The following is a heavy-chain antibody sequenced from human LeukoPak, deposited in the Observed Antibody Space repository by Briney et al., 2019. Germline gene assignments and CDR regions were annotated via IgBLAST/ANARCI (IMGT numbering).Heavy chain of an antibody. CDR1: GFTFSSYE. Sequence: PGGSLRLSCAASGFTFSSYEMNWVRQAPGKGLEWASYISSSGSTIYYADSVKGRFTISRDNAENTLYLQMNSLRAEDTALYYCARYSESYHAIDYWGQGTLVTVSS. CDR3: ARYSESYHAIDY. CDR2: ISSSGSTI. J-gene: IGHJ4*02. D-gene: IGHD1-26*01. V-gene: IGHV3-48*03.